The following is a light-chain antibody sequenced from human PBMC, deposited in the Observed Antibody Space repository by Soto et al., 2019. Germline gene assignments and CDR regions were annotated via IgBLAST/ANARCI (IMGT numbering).Light chain of an antibody. CDR3: QRYNNWPLT. J-gene: IGKJ4*01. Sequence: EIVMTQSPATGSVAPGERSTLSFMASQGIGSTLAWYQQKPGQTPRLLIYGASTRATGVPARFSGSGSGTEFTLTINSLQSEDSAVYYCQRYNNWPLTLGGGTKVDI. CDR1: QGIGST. V-gene: IGKV3-15*01. CDR2: GAS.